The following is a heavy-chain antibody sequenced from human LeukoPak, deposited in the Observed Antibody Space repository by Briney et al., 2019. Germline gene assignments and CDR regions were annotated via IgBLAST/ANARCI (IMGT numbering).Heavy chain of an antibody. J-gene: IGHJ4*02. CDR1: GFTFTNYA. Sequence: GGSLRLSCAASGFTFTNYAMHWVRQAPGKGLEWVASIRYDGSLKYYLDSVKGRFTISRDNSKNTLYLQMDSLRAEDTAVYYCAPEGETGDRDGYFDFWGQGTLVTVSS. D-gene: IGHD2-21*02. V-gene: IGHV3-30*02. CDR3: APEGETGDRDGYFDF. CDR2: IRYDGSLK.